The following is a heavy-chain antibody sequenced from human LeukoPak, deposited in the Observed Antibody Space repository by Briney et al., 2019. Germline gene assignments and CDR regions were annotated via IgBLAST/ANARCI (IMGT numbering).Heavy chain of an antibody. CDR1: GFTFSTYA. CDR2: ISKSGGST. V-gene: IGHV3-23*01. D-gene: IGHD2-8*01. J-gene: IGHJ4*02. CDR3: ARGVGEYTNGHFDF. Sequence: PGGSLRLSCAASGFTFSTYAMTWVRQAPGKGLEWVSSISKSGGSTYDTDPVRGRFTISRDNSKNTLYLQMNRLRAEDTALYYCARGVGEYTNGHFDFWGQGTLVTVSS.